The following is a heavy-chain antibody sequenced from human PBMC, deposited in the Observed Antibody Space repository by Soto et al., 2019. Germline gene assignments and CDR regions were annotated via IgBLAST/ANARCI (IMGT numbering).Heavy chain of an antibody. J-gene: IGHJ6*02. CDR3: ARVRSWGFSYYYYGMDV. V-gene: IGHV4-30-4*01. CDR1: GGSISSGDYY. D-gene: IGHD3-10*01. Sequence: PSETLSLTCTVSGGSISSGDYYWSWIRQPPGKGLEWIGYIYYSGSTYYNPSLKSRVTISVDTSKNQFSLKLSSVTAADTAVYYCARVRSWGFSYYYYGMDVWGQGTTVTV. CDR2: IYYSGST.